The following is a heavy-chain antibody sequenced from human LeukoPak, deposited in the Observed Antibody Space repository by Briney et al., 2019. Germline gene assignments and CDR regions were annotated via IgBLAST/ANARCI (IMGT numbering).Heavy chain of an antibody. V-gene: IGHV3-23*01. CDR1: GFTFSSYA. Sequence: GGSLRPSCAASGFTFSSYAMSWVRQAPGKGLEWVSAISGSGGSTYYADSVKGRFTISRDNSKNTLYLQMNSLRAEDTAVYYCAKDRGYCSSTSCYYYYMDVWGKGTTVTVSS. D-gene: IGHD2-2*01. CDR3: AKDRGYCSSTSCYYYYMDV. J-gene: IGHJ6*03. CDR2: ISGSGGST.